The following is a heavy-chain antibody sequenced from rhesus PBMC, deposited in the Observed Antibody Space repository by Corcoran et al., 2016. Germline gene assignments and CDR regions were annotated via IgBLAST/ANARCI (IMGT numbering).Heavy chain of an antibody. CDR3: ARVPYSSWWGEFDY. CDR1: GFSLSTSGMG. J-gene: IGHJ4*01. CDR2: IYWDDDK. V-gene: IGHV2S1*01. D-gene: IGHD6-13*01. Sequence: QVTLKESGPALVKPTQTLTLTCTFSGFSLSTSGMGVGWLRQPPGTALEWLARIYWDDDKYYSTSLKSRLTISKDTSKNQVVLTMTNMDPVDTATYYCARVPYSSWWGEFDYWGQGVLVTVSS.